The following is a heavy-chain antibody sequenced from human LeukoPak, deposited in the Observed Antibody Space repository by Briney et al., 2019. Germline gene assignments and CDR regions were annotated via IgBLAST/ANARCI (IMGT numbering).Heavy chain of an antibody. J-gene: IGHJ4*02. D-gene: IGHD6-6*01. CDR1: GGSISSGDYY. CDR2: IYYSGST. V-gene: IGHV4-30-4*01. Sequence: SETLSLTCTVSGGSISSGDYYWSWIRQPPGKGLEWIGYIYYSGSTYYNPSLKSRVTISVDTSKNQFSLKLSSVTAADTAVYYCARQQYSTSSCDSWGQGTLVTVST. CDR3: ARQQYSTSSCDS.